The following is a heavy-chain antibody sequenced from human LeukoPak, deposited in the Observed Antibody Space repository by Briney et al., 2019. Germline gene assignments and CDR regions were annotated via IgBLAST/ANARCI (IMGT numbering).Heavy chain of an antibody. V-gene: IGHV3-33*06. CDR3: AKRKTSDFWSGYSYYFDY. J-gene: IGHJ4*02. CDR1: GFTLSSYA. D-gene: IGHD3-3*01. Sequence: PGGSLRLSCAASGFTLSSYAMHWVRQVPGKGLEWVAVIWYDGSDKKYADSVKGRFTITRDNSKNRLYLQMNSLRAEDTAVYYCAKRKTSDFWSGYSYYFDYWGQGTLVTVSS. CDR2: IWYDGSDK.